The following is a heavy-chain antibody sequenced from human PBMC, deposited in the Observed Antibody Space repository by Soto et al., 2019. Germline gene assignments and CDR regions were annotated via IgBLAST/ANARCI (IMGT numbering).Heavy chain of an antibody. Sequence: GASVKVSCKASGGTFSSYAISWVRQAPGQGLEWMGGIIPIFGTANYAQKFQGRVTITADESTSTAYMELSSLRSEDTAVYYCARAVSPIFGVVIINDYYYYGMDVWGQGTTVTVSS. CDR1: GGTFSSYA. CDR2: IIPIFGTA. CDR3: ARAVSPIFGVVIINDYYYYGMDV. J-gene: IGHJ6*02. D-gene: IGHD3-3*01. V-gene: IGHV1-69*13.